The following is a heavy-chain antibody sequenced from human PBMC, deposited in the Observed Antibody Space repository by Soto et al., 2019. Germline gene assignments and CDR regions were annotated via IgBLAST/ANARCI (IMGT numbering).Heavy chain of an antibody. CDR2: FDPEDGET. CDR1: GYTLTELS. CDR3: ATIERAAGTTIFDY. Sequence: AAVKVFCKVSGYTLTELSMHWVRQAPGKGLEWMGGFDPEDGETIYAQKFQGRVTMTEDTSTDTAYMELSSLRSEDTAVYYCATIERAAGTTIFDYWGQGTLVTVSS. D-gene: IGHD6-13*01. V-gene: IGHV1-24*01. J-gene: IGHJ4*02.